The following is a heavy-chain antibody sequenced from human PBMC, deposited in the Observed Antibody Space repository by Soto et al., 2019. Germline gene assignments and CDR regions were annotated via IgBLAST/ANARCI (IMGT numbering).Heavy chain of an antibody. J-gene: IGHJ5*02. CDR2: IYYSGST. D-gene: IGHD3-3*01. V-gene: IGHV4-31*03. CDR3: ARVQYYDFWSGYFTQHNWFDP. Sequence: PSETLSLTCTVSGGSISTGGYYWTWIRQHPGKGLEWIGYIYYSGSTYYNPSLKSRVTISVDTSKNQFSLKLSSVTAADTAVYYCARVQYYDFWSGYFTQHNWFDPWGQGTLVTVSS. CDR1: GGSISTGGYY.